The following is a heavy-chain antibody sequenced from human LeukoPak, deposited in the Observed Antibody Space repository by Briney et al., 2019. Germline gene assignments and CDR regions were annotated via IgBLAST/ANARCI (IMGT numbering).Heavy chain of an antibody. D-gene: IGHD7-27*01. CDR3: ARVGTYDAFDI. CDR2: IYHSGST. J-gene: IGHJ3*02. CDR1: GGSISSGGYS. Sequence: SETLSLTCAVSGGSISSGGYSWSWIRQPPGKGLEWIGYIYHSGSTYYNPSLKSRVIISVDRSKNQFSLKLSSVTAADTAVYYCARVGTYDAFDIWGQGTMVTVSS. V-gene: IGHV4-30-2*01.